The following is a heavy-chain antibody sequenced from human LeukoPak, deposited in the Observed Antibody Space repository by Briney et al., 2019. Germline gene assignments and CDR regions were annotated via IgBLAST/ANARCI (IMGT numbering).Heavy chain of an antibody. CDR3: ARGGPVLRFLEWLANDYGMDV. D-gene: IGHD3-3*01. Sequence: TPSETLSLTCTVSGGSISSYYWSWIRQPPGKGLEWIAYISDIGSINYNPSLKRRVTISLDTSKNQFSLKLSSVTAADTAVSYCARGGPVLRFLEWLANDYGMDVWGQGTTVTVSS. J-gene: IGHJ6*02. CDR1: GGSISSYY. CDR2: ISDIGSI. V-gene: IGHV4-59*12.